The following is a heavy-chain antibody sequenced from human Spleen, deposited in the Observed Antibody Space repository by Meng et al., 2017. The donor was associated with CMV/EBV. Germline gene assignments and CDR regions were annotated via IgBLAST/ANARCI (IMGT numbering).Heavy chain of an antibody. Sequence: CKPSGYTFPDFWIHWVRQAPGQGPEWMGWINPKSGGTNFAQKFEGRVTMTADTFTRTIYLELNGLRSDDTAMYYCARDVQSGAAGYWGQGTLVTVSS. J-gene: IGHJ4*02. V-gene: IGHV1-2*02. D-gene: IGHD3-10*01. CDR1: GYTFPDFW. CDR2: INPKSGGT. CDR3: ARDVQSGAAGY.